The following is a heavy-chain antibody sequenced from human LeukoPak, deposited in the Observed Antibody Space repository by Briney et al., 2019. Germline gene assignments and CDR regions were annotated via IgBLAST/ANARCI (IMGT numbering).Heavy chain of an antibody. Sequence: GESLKISCKASGYSFTNHWIGWVRQMPGKGLEWMGIIYPGDSDTKYSPSLQGQVTISADKSITTAYLQWRSLKTSDTATYYCALTGYSDFSFEYWGQGTLVTVSS. D-gene: IGHD3-9*01. CDR2: IYPGDSDT. V-gene: IGHV5-51*01. CDR1: GYSFTNHW. J-gene: IGHJ4*02. CDR3: ALTGYSDFSFEY.